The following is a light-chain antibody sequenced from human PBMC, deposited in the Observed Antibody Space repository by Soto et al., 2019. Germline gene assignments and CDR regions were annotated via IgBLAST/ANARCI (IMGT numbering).Light chain of an antibody. CDR1: QSISSW. CDR2: DAS. CDR3: QQYKAYPYT. V-gene: IGKV1-5*01. Sequence: DIQMTQSPSTLSASVVDRVTITCRASQSISSWLAWYQQKPGKAPKLLIYDASSLESGVPSRFSGSGSGTEFTLTISGLQPDDFATYYCQQYKAYPYTFAQGTKVDIK. J-gene: IGKJ2*01.